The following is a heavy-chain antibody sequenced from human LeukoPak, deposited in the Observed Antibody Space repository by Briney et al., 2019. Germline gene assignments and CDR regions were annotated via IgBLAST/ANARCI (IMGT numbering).Heavy chain of an antibody. V-gene: IGHV3-66*01. CDR3: ARKTDSGGQGDY. J-gene: IGHJ4*02. CDR2: IYSGGNT. Sequence: GGSLRLSCAASGFTVSSNYMSWVRQAPGKGLECVSVIYSGGNTYYADSVKGRFTISRDNSKNTLYLKMNSLRAEDTAVYYCARKTDSGGQGDYWGSGTLVTVSS. D-gene: IGHD3-22*01. CDR1: GFTVSSNY.